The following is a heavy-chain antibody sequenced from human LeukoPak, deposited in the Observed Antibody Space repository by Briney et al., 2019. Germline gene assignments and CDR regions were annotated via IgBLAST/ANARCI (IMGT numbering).Heavy chain of an antibody. V-gene: IGHV3-11*04. CDR2: ISSSGSTI. D-gene: IGHD2-2*01. J-gene: IGHJ4*02. CDR1: GFTFSDYY. CDR3: GRGKSPAAVDD. Sequence: GGSLRLSCAASGFTFSDYYMSWIRQAPGKGLEWVSYISSSGSTIYYADSVKGRFTISRDNAKNSLYLQLNSRRVEDTALYYCGRGKSPAAVDDWGRGTLVTVPS.